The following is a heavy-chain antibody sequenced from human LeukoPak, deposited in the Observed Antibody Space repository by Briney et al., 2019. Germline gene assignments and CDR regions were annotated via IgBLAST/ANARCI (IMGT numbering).Heavy chain of an antibody. D-gene: IGHD3-3*01. J-gene: IGHJ4*02. V-gene: IGHV3-48*03. CDR3: ARERRNDFWSGPPVYYFDY. CDR1: GFTFSSYE. CDR2: ISSSGSTI. Sequence: GGSLRLSCAASGFTFSSYEMNWVRQAPGKGLEWVSYISSSGSTIYYADSVKGRFTISRDNAKNSLYLQMNSLRAEDTAVYYCARERRNDFWSGPPVYYFDYWGQGTLVTVSS.